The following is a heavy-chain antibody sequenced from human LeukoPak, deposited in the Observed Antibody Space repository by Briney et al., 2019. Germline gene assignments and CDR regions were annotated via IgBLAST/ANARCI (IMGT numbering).Heavy chain of an antibody. Sequence: SETLSLTCTVSGGSISGYYWSWIRQPAGKGLEWIGRISTLGNTNYNPSLQSRVTMSLDTSKNQFSLKLSSVTAADTAVYYCARVRGGSSSGNYYYHYMDVWGKGTTVTISS. D-gene: IGHD3-10*01. V-gene: IGHV4-4*07. J-gene: IGHJ6*03. CDR1: GGSISGYY. CDR3: ARVRGGSSSGNYYYHYMDV. CDR2: ISTLGNT.